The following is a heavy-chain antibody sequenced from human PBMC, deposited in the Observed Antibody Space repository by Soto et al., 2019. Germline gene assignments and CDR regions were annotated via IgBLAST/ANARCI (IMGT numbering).Heavy chain of an antibody. J-gene: IGHJ4*02. CDR3: ARARGPDYYDSSGYYSPDY. CDR2: IIPIFGTA. D-gene: IGHD3-22*01. Sequence: QVQLVQSGAEVKKPGSSVKVSCKASGGTFSSYAISWVRQAPGQGLEWMGGIIPIFGTANYAQKFQGRVTINADESTSTAYMELSSLSSEDTAVYYCARARGPDYYDSSGYYSPDYWGQGTLVTVSS. V-gene: IGHV1-69*01. CDR1: GGTFSSYA.